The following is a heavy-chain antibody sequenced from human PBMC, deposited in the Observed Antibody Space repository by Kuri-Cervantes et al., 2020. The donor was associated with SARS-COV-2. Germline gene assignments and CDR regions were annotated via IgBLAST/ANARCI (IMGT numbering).Heavy chain of an antibody. J-gene: IGHJ4*02. Sequence: ETLSLTCAASGFTFSSYAMSWVRQAPGKGLEWVSAISGSGGSTYYADSVKGRFTISRDNSKNTLYLQMNSLRAEDTAVYYCAINLEKWELLLGVLNFDYWGQGTLVTVSS. CDR3: AINLEKWELLLGVLNFDY. CDR2: ISGSGGST. V-gene: IGHV3-23*01. CDR1: GFTFSSYA. D-gene: IGHD1-26*01.